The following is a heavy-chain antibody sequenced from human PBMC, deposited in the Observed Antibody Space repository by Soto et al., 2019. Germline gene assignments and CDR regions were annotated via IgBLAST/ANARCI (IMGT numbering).Heavy chain of an antibody. D-gene: IGHD6-19*01. CDR3: AKDTGVSYSSGWYDY. Sequence: GGSLRLSCAASGFTFDDYAMHWVRQAPGKGLEWVSLISGDGGSTYYADSVKGRFTISRDNSKNSLYLQMNSLRTEDTALYYCAKDTGVSYSSGWYDYWGQGTLVNVSS. CDR2: ISGDGGST. V-gene: IGHV3-43*02. CDR1: GFTFDDYA. J-gene: IGHJ4*02.